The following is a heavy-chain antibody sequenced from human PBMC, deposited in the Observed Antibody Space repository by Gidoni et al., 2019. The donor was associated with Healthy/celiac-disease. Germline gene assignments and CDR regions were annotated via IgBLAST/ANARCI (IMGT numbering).Heavy chain of an antibody. D-gene: IGHD3-3*01. V-gene: IGHV3-33*01. CDR3: ARERGVTHFDY. CDR1: GFTFSSYG. CDR2: IWYDGSNK. Sequence: QVQLVASGGGVVQPGRSLRLSCAASGFTFSSYGMHWVRQAPGKGLEWVAVIWYDGSNKYYADSVKGRFTISRDNSKNTLYLQMNSLRAEDTAVYYCARERGVTHFDYWGQGTLVTVSS. J-gene: IGHJ4*02.